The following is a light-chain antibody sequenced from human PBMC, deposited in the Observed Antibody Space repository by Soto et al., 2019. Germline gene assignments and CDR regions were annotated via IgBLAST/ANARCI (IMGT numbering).Light chain of an antibody. Sequence: QSALTQPRSVSGSPGQSVTISCTGTCSDVGGYNYVSWYQQHPGKAPKLMIYDVSKRPSGVLDRFSGSKSGNTASLSISGLQAEDEADYYCCSYAGSSYVFGTGTKVTVL. J-gene: IGLJ1*01. CDR2: DVS. CDR1: CSDVGGYNY. CDR3: CSYAGSSYV. V-gene: IGLV2-11*01.